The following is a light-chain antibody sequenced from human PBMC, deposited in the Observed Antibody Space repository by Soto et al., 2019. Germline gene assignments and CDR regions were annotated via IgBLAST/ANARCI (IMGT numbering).Light chain of an antibody. V-gene: IGKV1-39*01. J-gene: IGKJ2*01. CDR1: QPITTY. Sequence: DIQMTQSPTSLSASVGDRITITCRASQPITTYLNWYQQKPGTAPNLLIYATSTLESGVPSRFSGSGSETDFTLTITSLQPDDFATYYCHQSYTTPYTFGQWTKLEMK. CDR3: HQSYTTPYT. CDR2: ATS.